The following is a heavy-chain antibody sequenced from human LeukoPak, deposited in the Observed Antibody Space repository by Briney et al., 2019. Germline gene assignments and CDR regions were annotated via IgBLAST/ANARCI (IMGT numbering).Heavy chain of an antibody. Sequence: PGGSLRLSCVGSGYIFSTYWMNWVRQAPGKGLEWVANIKQDGSEKYHVDSVKGRSTISRDNSKNTLYLQMNSLRAEDTAVYYCARDGYCSSTSCYRAFDYWGQGTLVTVSS. D-gene: IGHD2-2*03. CDR1: GYIFSTYW. CDR2: IKQDGSEK. J-gene: IGHJ4*02. CDR3: ARDGYCSSTSCYRAFDY. V-gene: IGHV3-7*01.